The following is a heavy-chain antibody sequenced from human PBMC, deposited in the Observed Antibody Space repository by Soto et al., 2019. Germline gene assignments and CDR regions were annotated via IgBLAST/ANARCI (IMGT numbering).Heavy chain of an antibody. J-gene: IGHJ4*02. CDR3: ERDLIRYYDFWSGPH. CDR2: ISSSSSYI. Sequence: GGPLRLSCAASGFTFSSYSMNWVRQAPGKGLEWVSSISSSSSYIYYADSVKGRFTISRDNAKNSLYLQMNSLRAEDTAVYYCERDLIRYYDFWSGPHWGQGTLVTVSS. CDR1: GFTFSSYS. D-gene: IGHD3-3*01. V-gene: IGHV3-21*01.